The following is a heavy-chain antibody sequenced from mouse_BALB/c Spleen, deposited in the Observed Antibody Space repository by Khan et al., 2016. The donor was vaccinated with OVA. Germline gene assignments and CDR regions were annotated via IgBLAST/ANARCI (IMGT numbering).Heavy chain of an antibody. D-gene: IGHD2-4*01. CDR2: IWSGGTT. V-gene: IGHV2-2*02. Sequence: QVQLQQSGPGLVQPSQSLSITCTVSGFSLTSYGVHWVRQSPGKGLEWLGVIWSGGTTDYNAPFISRLSISKDNSKSQVFFKMNSLQANDTANYYCARNYDYDEGLAYGGQGTLVTVSA. CDR3: ARNYDYDEGLAY. CDR1: GFSLTSYG. J-gene: IGHJ3*01.